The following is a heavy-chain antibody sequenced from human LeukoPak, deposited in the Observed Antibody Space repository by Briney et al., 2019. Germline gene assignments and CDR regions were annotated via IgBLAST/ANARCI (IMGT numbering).Heavy chain of an antibody. Sequence: HSGRSLRLSCAASGFTFSSYAMHWVRQAPGKGLEWVAVISYDGSNKYYADSVKGRFTISRDNSKNTLYLQMNSLRAEDTAVYYCARPLYSASYCDAFDIWGRGTMVTVSS. CDR2: ISYDGSNK. CDR1: GFTFSSYA. V-gene: IGHV3-30-3*01. D-gene: IGHD5-12*01. CDR3: ARPLYSASYCDAFDI. J-gene: IGHJ3*02.